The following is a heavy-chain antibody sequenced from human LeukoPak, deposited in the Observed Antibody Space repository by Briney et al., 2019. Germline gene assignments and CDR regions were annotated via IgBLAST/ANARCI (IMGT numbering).Heavy chain of an antibody. D-gene: IGHD2-2*01. CDR3: TRDPEVPMDV. V-gene: IGHV3-30-3*01. CDR1: GFDFNNYV. Sequence: GGSLRLSCAASGFDFNNYVMHWVRQAPGKGLEWVAVISYDGSNIYYSDSVKGRFTISRDNSKNTLYVQMSSLRPEDTAVYYCTRDPEVPMDVWGQGTTVTVSS. J-gene: IGHJ6*02. CDR2: ISYDGSNI.